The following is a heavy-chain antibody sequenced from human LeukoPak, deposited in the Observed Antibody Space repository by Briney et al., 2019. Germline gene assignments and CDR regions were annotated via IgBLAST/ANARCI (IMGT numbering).Heavy chain of an antibody. CDR3: AKLGHSDGWYLGAFDI. Sequence: SQTLPLTRAVSAASITGHYWNGIRQTPGMRLEWIGYTSYSRTTIYNSYFKGRATMSIDTSKNQLYLNLTSVTATDTAVYYCAKLGHSDGWYLGAFDIWGQGTTVIVSS. CDR2: TSYSRTT. CDR1: AASITGHY. V-gene: IGHV4-59*08. J-gene: IGHJ3*02. D-gene: IGHD6-19*01.